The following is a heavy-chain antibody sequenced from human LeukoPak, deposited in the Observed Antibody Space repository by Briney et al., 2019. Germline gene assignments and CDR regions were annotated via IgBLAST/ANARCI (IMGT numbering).Heavy chain of an antibody. CDR1: GFALNDFA. CDR2: IRRDGSHK. V-gene: IGHV3-33*03. D-gene: IGHD6-25*01. Sequence: LAGRSLTLSCAAAGFALNDFAMYWVRQAPGKGLDWVALIRRDGSHKYYAHSIKGRFTISRDNSKNTLYLQMSSLRAEDTAVYYCAKSSIMFAAGRLGSIDFWGQGTLVTVSS. J-gene: IGHJ4*02. CDR3: AKSSIMFAAGRLGSIDF.